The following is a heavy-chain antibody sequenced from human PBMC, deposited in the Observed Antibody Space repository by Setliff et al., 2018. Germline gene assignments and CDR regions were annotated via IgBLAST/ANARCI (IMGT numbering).Heavy chain of an antibody. V-gene: IGHV4-30-4*08. D-gene: IGHD1-26*01. CDR2: IYHSGSA. CDR1: GDSISSGDYF. J-gene: IGHJ3*01. Sequence: TLSLTCTVSGDSISSGDYFRSWIRQPPGKGLEWVAYIYHSGSAYYNPSLKSRVTMSVDTSKNQFSLHLTSVTAADTAVYYCAREVGTSTSSDAFDVWGQGMMVTV. CDR3: AREVGTSTSSDAFDV.